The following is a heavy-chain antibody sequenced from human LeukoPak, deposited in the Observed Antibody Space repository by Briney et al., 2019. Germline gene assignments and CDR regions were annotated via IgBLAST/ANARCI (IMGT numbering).Heavy chain of an antibody. CDR1: RFTFSNNA. V-gene: IGHV3-23*01. Sequence: GGSLRLSCVASRFTFSNNAMNWVRQAPGKGLEWVSAIYGRGETTYYADPVKGRFTISRDNSKNTLYLQMNSLRAEDTAVYYCAKTAMIKIIMTTYPKGLSYWGQGTLVTVSS. CDR2: IYGRGETT. D-gene: IGHD3-16*01. CDR3: AKTAMIKIIMTTYPKGLSY. J-gene: IGHJ4*02.